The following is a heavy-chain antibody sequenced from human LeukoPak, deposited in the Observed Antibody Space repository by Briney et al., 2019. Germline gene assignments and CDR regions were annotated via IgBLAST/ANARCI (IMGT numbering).Heavy chain of an antibody. Sequence: GGSLRLSCAASGIVFSNTAMNWARQSPGRGLEWVSAISGSGGSTYYADSVKGRFTISRDNSKNTLYLQMNSLRAEDTAVYYCANKGSSSGNFDYWGQGTLVTVSS. CDR1: GIVFSNTA. V-gene: IGHV3-23*01. CDR3: ANKGSSSGNFDY. CDR2: ISGSGGST. D-gene: IGHD6-13*01. J-gene: IGHJ4*02.